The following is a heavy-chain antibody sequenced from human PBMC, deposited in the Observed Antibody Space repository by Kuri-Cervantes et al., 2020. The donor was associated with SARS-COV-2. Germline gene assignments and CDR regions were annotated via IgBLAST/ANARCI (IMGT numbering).Heavy chain of an antibody. J-gene: IGHJ2*01. V-gene: IGHV1-24*01. CDR2: VDPEDGET. CDR1: GYTLTELS. Sequence: ASVKVSCKVSGYTLTELSMHWVRQAPGKGLEGMGGVDPEDGETTYAQKFQGRVTMTEDTSTDTAYMELSSLRSEDTAVYYCATAYRGYHYWYFDLWGRGTLVTVSS. CDR3: ATAYRGYHYWYFDL. D-gene: IGHD3-22*01.